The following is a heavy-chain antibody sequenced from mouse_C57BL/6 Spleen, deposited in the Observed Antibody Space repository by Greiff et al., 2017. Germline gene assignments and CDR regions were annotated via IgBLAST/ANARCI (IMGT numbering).Heavy chain of an antibody. CDR1: GYTFTSYW. CDR3: ERRGSNDGGAMDY. D-gene: IGHD2-12*01. CDR2: IHPNSGST. V-gene: IGHV1-64*01. J-gene: IGHJ4*01. Sequence: VQLQQPGAELVKPGASVKLSCKASGYTFTSYWMHWVKQRPGQGLEWIGMIHPNSGSTNYNEKFKSKATLTVDKSSSTAYMQLSSLTSEDSAVYYWERRGSNDGGAMDYWGQGTSVTVSS.